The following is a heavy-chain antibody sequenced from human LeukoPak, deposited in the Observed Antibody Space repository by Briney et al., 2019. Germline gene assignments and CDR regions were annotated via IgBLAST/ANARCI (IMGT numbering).Heavy chain of an antibody. J-gene: IGHJ4*02. Sequence: GGSLRLSCAASGFTFRSYAMNWVRQAPGKGLEWVSHISDSGGRTYYAESVKGRFAISRDNSKNTLYQQMNSLRVEDTAVYYCAKDLPTKCRGDCPSDYWGQGTLVTVSS. CDR2: ISDSGGRT. CDR1: GFTFRSYA. V-gene: IGHV3-23*01. D-gene: IGHD2-21*02. CDR3: AKDLPTKCRGDCPSDY.